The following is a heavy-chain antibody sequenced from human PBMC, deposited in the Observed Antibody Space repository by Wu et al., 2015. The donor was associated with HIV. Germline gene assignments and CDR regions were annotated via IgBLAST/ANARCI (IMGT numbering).Heavy chain of an antibody. D-gene: IGHD5-24*01. J-gene: IGHJ4*02. CDR1: GGSFSTYG. V-gene: IGHV1-69*15. CDR3: ADGYNFDY. Sequence: QVQLVQSGAEVKKPGSSVKVSCKVSGGSFSTYGVNWVRQAPGQGLEWMGRIVPIFDTTHYAPKFQGKVMITVDEATTTAYMELSSLTSDDTAIYYCADGYNFDYWGQGTLVTVSS. CDR2: IVPIFDTT.